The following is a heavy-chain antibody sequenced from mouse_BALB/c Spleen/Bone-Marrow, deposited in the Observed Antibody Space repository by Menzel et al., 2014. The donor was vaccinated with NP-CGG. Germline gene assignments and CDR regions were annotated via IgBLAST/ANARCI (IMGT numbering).Heavy chain of an antibody. J-gene: IGHJ3*01. Sequence: LEESGAELVRPGTSVKVSCKASGYAFTNYLIEWVKQRPGQGLEWIGVINPGSGGTNYNEKFKGKATPTADKSSSTAYMQLSSLTSDDSAVYFCARRDYSFAYWGQGTLVTVSA. CDR2: INPGSGGT. CDR1: GYAFTNYL. CDR3: ARRDYSFAY. V-gene: IGHV1-54*01. D-gene: IGHD2-13*01.